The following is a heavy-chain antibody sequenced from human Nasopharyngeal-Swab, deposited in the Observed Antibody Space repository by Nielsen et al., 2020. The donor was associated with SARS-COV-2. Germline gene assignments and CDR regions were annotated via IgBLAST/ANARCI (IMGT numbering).Heavy chain of an antibody. V-gene: IGHV3-21*01. Sequence: GESLKISCAASGFTFSYYSMSWVRQAPGKGLEWVSSISGSGSYIYYADSVKGRFTISRDNAKNSLYLQMNSLRAEDTAVYYCARAASGYSSSWYYYYYYMDVWGKGTTVTVSS. CDR2: ISGSGSYI. D-gene: IGHD6-13*01. CDR3: ARAASGYSSSWYYYYYYMDV. CDR1: GFTFSYYS. J-gene: IGHJ6*03.